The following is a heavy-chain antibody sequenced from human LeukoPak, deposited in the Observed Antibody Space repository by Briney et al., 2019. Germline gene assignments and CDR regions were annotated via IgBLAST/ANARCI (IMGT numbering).Heavy chain of an antibody. J-gene: IGHJ4*02. V-gene: IGHV3-30*18. CDR1: RFTFNTYG. D-gene: IGHD5-12*01. CDR3: ANAGYSGYDYAGFDY. CDR2: ISYDGSNK. Sequence: GGSLRLSCAASRFTFNTYGMHWVRQAPGKGLEWVAVISYDGSNKYYADSVKGRFTISRDNSKNTLYLQMNSPRAEDTAVYYCANAGYSGYDYAGFDYWGQGTLVTVSS.